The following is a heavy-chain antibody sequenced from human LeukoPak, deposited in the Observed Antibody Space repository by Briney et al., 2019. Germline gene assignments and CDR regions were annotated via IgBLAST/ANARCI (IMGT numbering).Heavy chain of an antibody. CDR2: ISSSSSYI. CDR1: GFTFSSYS. J-gene: IGHJ6*02. Sequence: GWSLRLSCAASGFTFSSYSMNWVRPAPGKGLAWVSSISSSSSYIYYADSVKGRFTISRDNAKNSLYLQMNSLRAEDTAVYYCAGGQNYYYYGMDVWGQGTTVTVSS. V-gene: IGHV3-21*01. CDR3: AGGQNYYYYGMDV. D-gene: IGHD3-16*01.